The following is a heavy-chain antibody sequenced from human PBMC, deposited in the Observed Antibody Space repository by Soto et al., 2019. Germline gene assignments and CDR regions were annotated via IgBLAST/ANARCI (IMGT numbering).Heavy chain of an antibody. V-gene: IGHV4-31*03. D-gene: IGHD2-15*01. Sequence: SETLSLTCTVSGGSISSGGYYWSWIRQHPGKGLECIGYIYYSGSTYYNPSLKSRVTISVDTSENQFSLKLSSVTAADTAVYYCARGQVVAAQHWGQGTLVTVSS. CDR2: IYYSGST. J-gene: IGHJ4*02. CDR3: ARGQVVAAQH. CDR1: GGSISSGGYY.